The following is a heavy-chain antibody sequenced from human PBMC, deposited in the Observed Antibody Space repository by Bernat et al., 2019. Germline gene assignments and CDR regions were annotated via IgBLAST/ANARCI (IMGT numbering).Heavy chain of an antibody. CDR3: ARARYYDLIDY. Sequence: EVQLVESGGGLVQPGGSLRLSCAASGFTFSSYWMHWVRQAPGKGLVWVSRFNSDGTTTTYADSVKGRFTISRDNAKNTAYLQMNSLRAEDTAVYYCARARYYDLIDYWGQGTLVTVSS. V-gene: IGHV3-74*01. CDR1: GFTFSSYW. CDR2: FNSDGTTT. J-gene: IGHJ4*02. D-gene: IGHD3-3*01.